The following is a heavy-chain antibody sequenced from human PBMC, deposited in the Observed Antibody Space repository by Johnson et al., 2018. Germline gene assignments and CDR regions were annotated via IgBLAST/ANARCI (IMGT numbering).Heavy chain of an antibody. V-gene: IGHV3-48*01. J-gene: IGHJ3*02. D-gene: IGHD2-15*01. CDR2: ISSSSSTI. CDR1: GFTFSSYN. CDR3: ARTMGYWSRVSCYSPTNAYDI. Sequence: VQLVESGGGLVQPGGSLRLSCAASGFTFSSYNMNWVRQAPGKGLAWVSYISSSSSTIYYTDSVKGRFTISRDNAKNSLYLQMNSLSAEDTGGYYCARTMGYWSRVSCYSPTNAYDIWGQGTMVTVSS.